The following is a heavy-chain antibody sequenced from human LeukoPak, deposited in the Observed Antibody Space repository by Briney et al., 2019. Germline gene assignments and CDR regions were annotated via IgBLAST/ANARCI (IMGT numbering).Heavy chain of an antibody. V-gene: IGHV3-23*01. CDR2: ISGSGGST. J-gene: IGHJ4*02. CDR1: GFTFSSYA. Sequence: GGSLRLSCAASGFTFSSYAMSWARQAPGKGLEWVSAISGSGGSTYYADSVKGRFTISRDNSKNTLYLQMNSLRAEDTAVYYCAKDSMVREYYFDYWGQGTLVTVSS. CDR3: AKDSMVREYYFDY. D-gene: IGHD3-10*01.